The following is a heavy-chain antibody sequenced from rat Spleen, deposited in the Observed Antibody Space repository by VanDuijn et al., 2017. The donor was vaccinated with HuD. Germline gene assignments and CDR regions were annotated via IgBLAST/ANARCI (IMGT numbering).Heavy chain of an antibody. CDR1: GFTFSDYY. V-gene: IGHV5-20*01. CDR2: ISYDGGST. CDR3: TTPIYGGYGEGWFAY. D-gene: IGHD1-11*01. J-gene: IGHJ3*01. Sequence: EVQLVESDGGLVQPGRSLKLSCAASGFTFSDYYMAWVRQAPTKGLEWVAYISYDGGSTYFRDSVKGRFTISRDNAKNTLYLQMDSLRSEDTATYYCTTPIYGGYGEGWFAYWGQGTLVTVSS.